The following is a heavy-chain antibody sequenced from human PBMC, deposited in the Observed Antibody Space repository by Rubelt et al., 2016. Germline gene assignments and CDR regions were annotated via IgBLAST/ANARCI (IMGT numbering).Heavy chain of an antibody. CDR3: ARDVGGNSVLYYFDY. Sequence: QVQLVQSGAEVKKPGASVKVSCKASGYTFTSYGISWVRQAPGQGLEWMGWISAYNGNTNSAQKLQGRGTMTTDTSTCTAYMELGSLRSDHTVVYYCARDVGGNSVLYYFDYWGQGTLVTVSS. J-gene: IGHJ4*02. CDR2: ISAYNGNT. V-gene: IGHV1-18*01. D-gene: IGHD4-23*01. CDR1: GYTFTSYG.